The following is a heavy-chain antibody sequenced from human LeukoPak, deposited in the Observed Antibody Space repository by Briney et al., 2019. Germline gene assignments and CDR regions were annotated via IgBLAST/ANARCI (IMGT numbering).Heavy chain of an antibody. CDR1: GYTFTSYG. Sequence: ASVKVSCKASGYTFTSYGISWVRQAPGQGLEWMGWISAYNGNTNYAQKLQGRVTMTTDTSTSTAYMELSRLRSDDTAVYYCARDRYIVATIYNWFDPWGQGTLVTVSS. CDR2: ISAYNGNT. V-gene: IGHV1-18*01. J-gene: IGHJ5*02. CDR3: ARDRYIVATIYNWFDP. D-gene: IGHD5-12*01.